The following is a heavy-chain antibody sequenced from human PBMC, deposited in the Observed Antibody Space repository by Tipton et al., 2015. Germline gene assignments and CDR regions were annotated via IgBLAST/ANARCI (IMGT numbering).Heavy chain of an antibody. D-gene: IGHD2-2*01. J-gene: IGHJ4*02. CDR2: ISSSSSFI. Sequence: SLRLSCAASGFTFSSYSMNWVRQAPGKGLEWVSSISSSSSFIYYADSVKGRFTISRDNAKNSLYLQMNSLRAEDTAVYYCARDLTVPATALDYWGQGTLVTVSS. CDR1: GFTFSSYS. V-gene: IGHV3-21*01. CDR3: ARDLTVPATALDY.